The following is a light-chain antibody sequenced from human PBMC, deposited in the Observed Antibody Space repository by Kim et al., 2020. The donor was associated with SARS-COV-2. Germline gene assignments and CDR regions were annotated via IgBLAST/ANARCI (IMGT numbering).Light chain of an antibody. V-gene: IGKV3-15*01. CDR2: GAY. J-gene: IGKJ4*01. CDR1: QSVSSD. Sequence: VSPGDRAPLSCRASQSVSSDLAWYQQKPGQAPRLLISGAYSRATGIPARFSGSGSGTEFTLTISSLQSEDFAVYYCQQSNNWPLTFGGGTKVDIK. CDR3: QQSNNWPLT.